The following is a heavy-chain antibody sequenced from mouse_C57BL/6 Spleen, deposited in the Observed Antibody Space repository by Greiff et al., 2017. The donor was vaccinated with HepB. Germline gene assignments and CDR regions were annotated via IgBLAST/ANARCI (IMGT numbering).Heavy chain of an antibody. V-gene: IGHV5-4*03. Sequence: EVKLVASGGGLVKPGGSLKLSCAASGFTFSSYAMSWVRQTPEKRLAWVATISDGGSYTYYPDNVKGRFTISRDNAKNNLYLQMSHLKSEDTAMYYCARALHYYGSSYWYVDVWGTGTTGTVSS. CDR1: GFTFSSYA. CDR3: ARALHYYGSSYWYVDV. D-gene: IGHD1-1*01. CDR2: ISDGGSYT. J-gene: IGHJ1*03.